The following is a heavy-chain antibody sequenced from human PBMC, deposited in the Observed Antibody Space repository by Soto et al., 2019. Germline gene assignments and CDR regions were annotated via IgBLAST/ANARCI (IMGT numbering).Heavy chain of an antibody. Sequence: SETLSLTCTVSGGSISGYYWTWIRQPPGKGLEWIGYIYYSGGPNYNPSLKGRVTISVDTSKNQLSLKLTSVTAADTAVYYCARGGGAIPSYYYGMDVWGQGTTVTVSS. CDR3: ARGGGAIPSYYYGMDV. J-gene: IGHJ6*02. D-gene: IGHD3-10*01. CDR1: GGSISGYY. V-gene: IGHV4-59*01. CDR2: IYYSGGP.